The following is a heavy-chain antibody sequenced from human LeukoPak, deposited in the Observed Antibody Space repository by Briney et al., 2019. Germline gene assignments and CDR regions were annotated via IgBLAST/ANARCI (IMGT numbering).Heavy chain of an antibody. J-gene: IGHJ4*02. CDR1: GGSISSSSHS. D-gene: IGHD1-26*01. CDR2: IYYSGST. V-gene: IGHV4-39*01. CDR3: ARQGYSGSSDYFDY. Sequence: PSETLSLTCTVSGGSISSSSHSWGWIRQPPGKGLEWIGSIYYSGSTYYNPSLKSRVTISIDTSKNQFSLKLSSVTAADTSVYYCARQGYSGSSDYFDYWGQGTLVTVPS.